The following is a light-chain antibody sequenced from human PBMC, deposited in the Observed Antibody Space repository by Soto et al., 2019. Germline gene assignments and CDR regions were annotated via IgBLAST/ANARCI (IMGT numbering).Light chain of an antibody. Sequence: IVLTQSPGTLSLPPGERATLSCRASQTVSNNFLAWYQEKPGRGPRLLIYGASTRATGIPDRFSGSGSGTDFTLTITSLEPEDFAVYYCQEYGSSPWTFGQGPRWIS. V-gene: IGKV3-20*01. CDR1: QTVSNNF. CDR2: GAS. J-gene: IGKJ1*01. CDR3: QEYGSSPWT.